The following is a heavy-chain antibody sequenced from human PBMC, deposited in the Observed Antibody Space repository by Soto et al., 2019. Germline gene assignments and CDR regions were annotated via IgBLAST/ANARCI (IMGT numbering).Heavy chain of an antibody. CDR3: ARAHYDRSGYYFDY. D-gene: IGHD3-22*01. CDR2: IYYSGST. V-gene: IGHV4-59*08. CDR1: GGSISSYY. Sequence: SETLSLTCTVSGGSISSYYWSWIRQPPGKGREWIGYIYYSGSTNYNPSLKSRVTISVDTSKNQFSLKLSSVTAADTAVYYCARAHYDRSGYYFDYWGQGTLVTVSS. J-gene: IGHJ4*02.